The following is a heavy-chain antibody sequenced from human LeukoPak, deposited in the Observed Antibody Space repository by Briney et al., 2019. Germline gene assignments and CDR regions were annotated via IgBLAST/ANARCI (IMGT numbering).Heavy chain of an antibody. D-gene: IGHD4-17*01. CDR2: VYHTGTT. CDR3: TRDEYGAAD. V-gene: IGHV4-38-2*02. Sequence: SETLSLTCVVSGYSVSSGYYWGWIRQSPGKGLEWIASVYHTGTTYYNPSLKSRAGISVNMSKNHVSLRLTSVTAADTAMYYCTRDEYGAADWGQGILVTVSS. J-gene: IGHJ4*02. CDR1: GYSVSSGYY.